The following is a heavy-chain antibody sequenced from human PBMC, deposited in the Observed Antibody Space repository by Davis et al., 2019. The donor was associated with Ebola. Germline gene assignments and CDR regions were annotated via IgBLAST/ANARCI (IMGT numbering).Heavy chain of an antibody. CDR1: SYTFTTYD. D-gene: IGHD6-19*01. Sequence: ASALVSCKASSYTFTTYDINWVRQATGQGLEWMGWMNPNSGNTGYAQTFQGRVTMTRNTSISTAYMELSSLRSEDTAVYYCARGRQWLAGVPDYWGQGTLVTVSS. CDR3: ARGRQWLAGVPDY. J-gene: IGHJ4*02. CDR2: MNPNSGNT. V-gene: IGHV1-8*01.